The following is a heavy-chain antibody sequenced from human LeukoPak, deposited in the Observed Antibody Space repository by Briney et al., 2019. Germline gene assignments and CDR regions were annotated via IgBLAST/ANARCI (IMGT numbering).Heavy chain of an antibody. V-gene: IGHV1-2*02. J-gene: IGHJ4*02. CDR2: INPNSGGT. D-gene: IGHD3-9*01. Sequence: ASVKVSCKASGYTFTGYYMHWVRQAPGQGPEWMGWINPNSGGTNYAQKFQGRVTMTRGTSISTAYMELSRLRSDDTAVYYCARGLRYFDWLSDTVCYFDYWGQGTLVTVSS. CDR1: GYTFTGYY. CDR3: ARGLRYFDWLSDTVCYFDY.